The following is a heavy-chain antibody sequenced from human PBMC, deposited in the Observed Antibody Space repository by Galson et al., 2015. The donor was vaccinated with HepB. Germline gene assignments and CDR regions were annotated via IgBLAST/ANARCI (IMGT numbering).Heavy chain of an antibody. CDR3: ARAELVTGTNKMIYYFDY. CDR2: TYYRSKWYN. V-gene: IGHV6-1*01. J-gene: IGHJ4*02. CDR1: GDSVSSNSAA. D-gene: IGHD1/OR15-1a*01. Sequence: CAISGDSVSSNSAAWNWIRQSPSRGLEWLGRTYYRSKWYNDYAVSVKSRITINPDTSKNQFSLQLNSVTPEDTAVYYCARAELVTGTNKMIYYFDYWGQGTLVTASS.